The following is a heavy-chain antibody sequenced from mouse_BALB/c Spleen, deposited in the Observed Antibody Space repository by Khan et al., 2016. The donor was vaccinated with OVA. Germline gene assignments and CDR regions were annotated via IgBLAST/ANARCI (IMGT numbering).Heavy chain of an antibody. CDR3: ARRDYAMDY. V-gene: IGHV1-54*01. CDR1: GYAFTNYL. J-gene: IGHJ4*01. Sequence: QVQLQQSGAELVRPGTSVKVSCKASGYAFTNYLIAWVKQRPGPGLEWIGVINPGSGGTNYNEKFKGKATLTADKSSSTAYMQLSSLTSDDSAVYFCARRDYAMDYWGQGTSVTVSS. CDR2: INPGSGGT.